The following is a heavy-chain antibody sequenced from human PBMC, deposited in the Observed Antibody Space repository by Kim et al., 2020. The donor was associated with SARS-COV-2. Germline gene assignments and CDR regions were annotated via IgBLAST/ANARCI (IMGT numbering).Heavy chain of an antibody. J-gene: IGHJ3*02. D-gene: IGHD3-3*01. CDR1: GFTFSSYR. V-gene: IGHV3-48*02. CDR3: ARDTNYDFWSGYSAAFDI. Sequence: GGSLRLSCAASGFTFSSYRMNWVSQAPGKGLEWVSYISSSSSTIYYAASVKGRFTISRDNAKNSLYLQMNSLRDEDTALYYCARDTNYDFWSGYSAAFDIWGQGTMVTVSS. CDR2: ISSSSSTI.